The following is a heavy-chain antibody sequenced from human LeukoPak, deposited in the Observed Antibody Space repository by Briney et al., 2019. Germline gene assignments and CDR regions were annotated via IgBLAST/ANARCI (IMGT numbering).Heavy chain of an antibody. V-gene: IGHV4-4*07. Sequence: SETLSLTCTVSGGYTGSHYWSWIRQPAGKGLEWIGRISPSGTTHYNPSLGSRVTMSVDTSKNQFSLRLSSVTAADTAVYYCARGRTFDNWGQGTLVTVSS. J-gene: IGHJ4*02. CDR1: GGYTGSHY. CDR3: ARGRTFDN. CDR2: ISPSGTT.